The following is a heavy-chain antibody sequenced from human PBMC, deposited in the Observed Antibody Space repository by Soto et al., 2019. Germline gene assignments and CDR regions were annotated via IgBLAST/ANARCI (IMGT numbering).Heavy chain of an antibody. CDR3: ARSIAVAGTTTDY. D-gene: IGHD6-19*01. CDR2: IFPGDSDT. V-gene: IGHV5-51*01. J-gene: IGHJ4*02. Sequence: GESLKISCRVSGYIFTSYWIGCVRQMPGKGLEWMGIIFPGDSDTRYSPPFQGQVTISADKSVNTVYLQWSSLKASDTAMYFCARSIAVAGTTTDYWGQGTLVTVSS. CDR1: GYIFTSYW.